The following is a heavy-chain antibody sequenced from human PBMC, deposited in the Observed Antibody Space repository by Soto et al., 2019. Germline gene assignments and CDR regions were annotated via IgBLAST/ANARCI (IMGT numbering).Heavy chain of an antibody. CDR2: IDAEDGET. J-gene: IGHJ3*02. V-gene: IGHV1-24*01. CDR1: GYTFTSYA. Sequence: ASVKVSCKASGYTFTSYAMHWVRQAPGQRLEWMGGIDAEDGETKYAQKFQGRVTMTEDTSTDTAYMELSSLRSEDTAVYYCATGDYDFWSGHPRYAFDIWGQGTMVTVSS. CDR3: ATGDYDFWSGHPRYAFDI. D-gene: IGHD3-3*01.